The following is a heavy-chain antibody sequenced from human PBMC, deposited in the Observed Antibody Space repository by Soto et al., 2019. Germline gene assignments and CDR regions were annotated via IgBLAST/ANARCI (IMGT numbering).Heavy chain of an antibody. J-gene: IGHJ4*02. CDR2: IYWDDDK. V-gene: IGHV2-5*02. D-gene: IGHD6-19*01. Sequence: QITLKESGPTLVIPTQTLTLTCTFSGFSLSTSGVAVGWIRQPPGKALEWLALIYWDDDKRYSPSVKNRLTVNKDTSKNQVVLTMTNVDPADTATYYCARDSSGWYGFDSWGQGTLVTVSS. CDR1: GFSLSTSGVA. CDR3: ARDSSGWYGFDS.